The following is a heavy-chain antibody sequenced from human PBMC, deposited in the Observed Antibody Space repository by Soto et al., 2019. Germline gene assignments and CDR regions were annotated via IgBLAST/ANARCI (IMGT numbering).Heavy chain of an antibody. J-gene: IGHJ4*02. D-gene: IGHD1-26*01. CDR1: GFTFSSYA. Sequence: GGSLRLSCAASGFTFSSYAMHWVRQAPGKGLEWVAVISYDGSNKYYADSVKGRFTISRDNSKNTLYLQMNSLRAEDTAVYYCAREVLGEWELLLVWYYFDYWGQGTLVTVSS. V-gene: IGHV3-30-3*01. CDR2: ISYDGSNK. CDR3: AREVLGEWELLLVWYYFDY.